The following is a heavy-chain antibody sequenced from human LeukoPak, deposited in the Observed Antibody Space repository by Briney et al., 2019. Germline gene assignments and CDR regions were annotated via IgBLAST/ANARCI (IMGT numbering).Heavy chain of an antibody. CDR1: GFTFSSYT. J-gene: IGHJ4*02. CDR2: ISSSSSYI. CDR3: ARATTYDILTGCFDY. D-gene: IGHD3-9*01. V-gene: IGHV3-21*01. Sequence: GGSLRLSCAASGFTFSSYTMNWVRQAPGKGLEWVSSISSSSSYIYYAESVKGRFTMSRDNAKNSLYLQMNSLRAEDTAAYYCARATTYDILTGCFDYWGQGTLVTVSS.